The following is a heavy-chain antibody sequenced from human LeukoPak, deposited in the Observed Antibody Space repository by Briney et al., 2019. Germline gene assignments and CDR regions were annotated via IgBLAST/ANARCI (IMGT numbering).Heavy chain of an antibody. CDR3: ARTLWFGESNAFDI. J-gene: IGHJ3*02. Sequence: GASVKVSCEASGGTFSSYAISWVRQAPGQGLEWMGRIIPILGIANYAQKFQGRVTITADKSTSTAYMELSSLRSEDTAVYYCARTLWFGESNAFDIWGQGTMVTVSS. D-gene: IGHD3-10*01. V-gene: IGHV1-69*04. CDR1: GGTFSSYA. CDR2: IIPILGIA.